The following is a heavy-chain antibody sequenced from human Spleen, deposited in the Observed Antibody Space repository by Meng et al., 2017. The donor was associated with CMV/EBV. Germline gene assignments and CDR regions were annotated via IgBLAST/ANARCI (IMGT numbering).Heavy chain of an antibody. CDR2: MNTNVGDT. D-gene: IGHD5-12*01. V-gene: IGHV1-8*01. J-gene: IGHJ4*02. CDR1: GYTFTSND. CDR3: ASSTSAGWMGFDY. Sequence: CKASGYTFTSNDINWVRQATGQGLEWMGWMNTNVGDTGYARKLQGRVTMSRNITISTAYLELSSLTSDDTAMYFCASSTSAGWMGFDYGGQGSLVTVSS.